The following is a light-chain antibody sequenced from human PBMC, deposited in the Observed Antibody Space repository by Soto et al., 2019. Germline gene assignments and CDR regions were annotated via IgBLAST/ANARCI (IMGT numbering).Light chain of an antibody. V-gene: IGKV1-5*01. CDR2: DAS. CDR3: QQYNISPLT. J-gene: IGKJ4*02. CDR1: HSISCW. Sequence: DIQMTQSPSTLSASVGDRVTITCRASHSISCWLAGYQQKPGKAPKLLIYDASSLDSGVPSRFSGSGSGTEFTLTSRSQQPDDFATYSCQQYNISPLTFGGGTNVEL.